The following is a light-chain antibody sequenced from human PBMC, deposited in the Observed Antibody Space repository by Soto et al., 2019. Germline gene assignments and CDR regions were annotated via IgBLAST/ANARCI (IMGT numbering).Light chain of an antibody. Sequence: AVVPQPTSLSVSPGRPATITTDPSTGAVTSYHYPHWFQQRPGQAPRTLIYDATDKPSWTPVRFSGSLLGDKAALTLSGAQPEDEAEYYCLLFFSGAPVFGLGTKVTVL. CDR2: DAT. V-gene: IGLV7-46*01. CDR3: LLFFSGAPV. J-gene: IGLJ1*01. CDR1: TGAVTSYHY.